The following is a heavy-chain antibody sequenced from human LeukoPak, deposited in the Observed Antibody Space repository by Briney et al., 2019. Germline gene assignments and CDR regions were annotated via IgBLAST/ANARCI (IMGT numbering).Heavy chain of an antibody. CDR1: GGSISSYY. D-gene: IGHD5-18*01. CDR3: ARDMVTRWDYYYYMDV. J-gene: IGHJ6*03. Sequence: KPSETLSLTCTVSGGSISSYYWSWIRQPPGKGLEWIGYIYYSGSTNYTPSLKSRVTISVDTSKNQFSLKLSSVTAADTAVYYCARDMVTRWDYYYYMDVWGKGTTVTVSS. V-gene: IGHV4-59*01. CDR2: IYYSGST.